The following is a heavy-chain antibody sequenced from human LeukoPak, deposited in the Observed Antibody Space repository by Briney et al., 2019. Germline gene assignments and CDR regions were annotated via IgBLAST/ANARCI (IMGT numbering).Heavy chain of an antibody. CDR3: ARGDGEGATIYAFDF. J-gene: IGHJ3*01. D-gene: IGHD1-26*01. CDR1: GYTFTSYH. Sequence: ASVKVSCKASGYTFTSYHVHWVRQAPGQGLEWMGIINPSGGRTSYAQKFQGRVTMTRDMSTSTVYMELSSLRSEDTAVYYCARGDGEGATIYAFDFWGQGTVVTVSS. V-gene: IGHV1-46*01. CDR2: INPSGGRT.